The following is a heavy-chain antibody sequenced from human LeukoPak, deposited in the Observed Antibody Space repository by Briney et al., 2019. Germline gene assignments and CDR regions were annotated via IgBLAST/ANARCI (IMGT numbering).Heavy chain of an antibody. J-gene: IGHJ6*03. Sequence: GASVKVSCKASGGTFSSYAISWVRQAPGQGLEWMGGIIPIFGTANYAQKFQGRVTMTTDTSTTTAYMELRSLRSDDTAVYYCARDSLLQYPTNYYYYYYMDVWGKGTTVTVSS. CDR2: IIPIFGTA. V-gene: IGHV1-69*05. D-gene: IGHD4-11*01. CDR3: ARDSLLQYPTNYYYYYYMDV. CDR1: GGTFSSYA.